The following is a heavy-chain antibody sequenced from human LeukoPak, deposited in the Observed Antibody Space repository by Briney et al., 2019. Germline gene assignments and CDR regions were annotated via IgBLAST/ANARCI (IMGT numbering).Heavy chain of an antibody. D-gene: IGHD6-13*01. CDR3: AKDQIVFGAAAGNYFDY. Sequence: GRSLRLSCAASGFTFSSYGMHWVRQAPGKGLEWVAVISYDGSNKYYADSVKGRFTISRDNSKNTLYLQMNGLRAEDTAVYYCAKDQIVFGAAAGNYFDYWGQGTLVTVSS. J-gene: IGHJ4*02. CDR1: GFTFSSYG. CDR2: ISYDGSNK. V-gene: IGHV3-30*18.